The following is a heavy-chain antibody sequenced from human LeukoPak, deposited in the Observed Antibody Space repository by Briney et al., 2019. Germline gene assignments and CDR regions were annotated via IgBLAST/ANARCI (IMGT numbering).Heavy chain of an antibody. J-gene: IGHJ6*02. V-gene: IGHV3-66*01. CDR3: ARDQIFGVVLRYYGMDV. CDR1: GFTVSSNY. Sequence: PGRSLRLSCAASGFTVSSNYMSWVRQAPGKGLEWVSVIYSGGSTYYADSVKGRFTIFRDNSKNTLYLQMNSLRAEDTAVYYCARDQIFGVVLRYYGMDVWGQGTTVTVSS. D-gene: IGHD3-3*01. CDR2: IYSGGST.